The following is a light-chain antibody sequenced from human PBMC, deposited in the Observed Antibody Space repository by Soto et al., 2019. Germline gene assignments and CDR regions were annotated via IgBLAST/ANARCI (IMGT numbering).Light chain of an antibody. CDR2: ATS. V-gene: IGKV1-39*01. CDR1: QSISNY. Sequence: DIQMTQSPSSLSASVGDSVTITCRASQSISNYLNWYQQKPGKAPKLLTYATSNLQSGVPSRFSGSRSGTDFTLTISSLQPEDFSTYFCHQSHSLPYTFGQGTKLEIK. J-gene: IGKJ2*01. CDR3: HQSHSLPYT.